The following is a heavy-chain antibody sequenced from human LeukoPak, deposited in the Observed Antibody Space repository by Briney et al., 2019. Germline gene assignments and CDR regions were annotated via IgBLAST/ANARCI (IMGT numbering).Heavy chain of an antibody. V-gene: IGHV1-69*01. Sequence: SVKVSCKASGGTSSSYANSWVRQAPGQGLEWMGGIIPIFGTANYAQKFQGRVTITADESTSTAYMELSSLRSEDAAVYYCARELAPNPPYYYYYGMDVWGQGTTVTVSS. J-gene: IGHJ6*02. D-gene: IGHD1-14*01. CDR1: GGTSSSYA. CDR3: ARELAPNPPYYYYYGMDV. CDR2: IIPIFGTA.